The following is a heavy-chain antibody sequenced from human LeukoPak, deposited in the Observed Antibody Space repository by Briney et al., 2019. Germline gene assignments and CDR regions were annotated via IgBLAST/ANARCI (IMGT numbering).Heavy chain of an antibody. Sequence: TGGSLRLSCAASGFTFGSYSMNWVRQAPGKGLEWVSYISSSSSTIYYADSVKGRFTISRDNAKNSLYLQMNSLRAEDTAVYYCARGPFYGDYVGGAFDIWGQGTMVTASS. V-gene: IGHV3-48*01. D-gene: IGHD4-17*01. CDR2: ISSSSSTI. J-gene: IGHJ3*02. CDR1: GFTFGSYS. CDR3: ARGPFYGDYVGGAFDI.